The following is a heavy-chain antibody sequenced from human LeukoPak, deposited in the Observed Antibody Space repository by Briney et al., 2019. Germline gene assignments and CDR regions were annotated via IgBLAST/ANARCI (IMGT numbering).Heavy chain of an antibody. J-gene: IGHJ4*02. CDR1: GFSFNSYW. D-gene: IGHD3-10*01. CDR3: TRGREGNYGLFDS. Sequence: GSLRLSCAASGFSFNSYWMHWVRQAPGSGLVWVSRISNDGRSTSFADSVKGRFTISRDNAKNTLYLQMNGLSAEDTAVYYCTRGREGNYGLFDSWGQGTLVTVSS. V-gene: IGHV3-74*01. CDR2: ISNDGRST.